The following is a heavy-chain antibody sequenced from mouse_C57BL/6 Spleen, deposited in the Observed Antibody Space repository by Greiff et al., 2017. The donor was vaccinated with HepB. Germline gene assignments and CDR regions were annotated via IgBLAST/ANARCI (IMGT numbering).Heavy chain of an antibody. CDR3: ALYYGSINYYAMDY. CDR2: IDPSDSET. D-gene: IGHD1-1*01. CDR1: GYTFTSYW. Sequence: QVQLQQSGAELVRPGSSVKLSCKASGYTFTSYWMHWVKQRPIQGLEWIGNIDPSDSETHYNQKFKDKATLTVDKSSSTAYMQLSSLTSEDSAVYYCALYYGSINYYAMDYWGQGTSVTVSS. V-gene: IGHV1-52*01. J-gene: IGHJ4*01.